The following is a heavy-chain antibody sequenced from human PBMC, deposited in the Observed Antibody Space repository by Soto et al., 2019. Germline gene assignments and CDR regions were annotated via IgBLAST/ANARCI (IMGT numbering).Heavy chain of an antibody. J-gene: IGHJ4*02. V-gene: IGHV4-4*02. CDR2: IYHSGST. CDR1: GGSISSSNW. Sequence: PSETLSLTCAVSGGSISSSNWWSWVRQPPGKGLEWIGEIYHSGSTNYNPSLKSRVTISVDKSKNQFSLKLSSVTAADTAVYYCARVTASVYYDSGGYSSPLDYWGQGTLVTGSS. D-gene: IGHD3-22*01. CDR3: ARVTASVYYDSGGYSSPLDY.